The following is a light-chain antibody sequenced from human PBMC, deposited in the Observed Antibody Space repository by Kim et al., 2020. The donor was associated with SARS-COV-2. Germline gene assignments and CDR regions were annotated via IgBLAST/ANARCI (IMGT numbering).Light chain of an antibody. CDR2: GKN. V-gene: IGLV3-19*01. CDR1: SLRNYY. Sequence: SSELTQDPAVSVALGQTVRITCQGHSLRNYYASWYQQKPGQAPIVVIYGKNNRLSGIPDRFSGSSSGTTASLTITGAQPEDEADYYCNSRDSSTNQLVFG. J-gene: IGLJ2*01. CDR3: NSRDSSTNQLV.